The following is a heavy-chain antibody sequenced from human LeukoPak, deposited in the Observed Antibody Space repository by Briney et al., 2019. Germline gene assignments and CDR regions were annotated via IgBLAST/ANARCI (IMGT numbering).Heavy chain of an antibody. CDR1: GFTFSNYA. Sequence: PGGSLRLSCAASGFTFSNYAMHWVRQAPGKWLEWVAVISYDGSNKYYTDSVKGRFTISGDNSKNTLYLQMNSLRAEDTAVYYCAKRPTPSGQLLLGSDYWGQGTLVTVSS. D-gene: IGHD3-22*01. J-gene: IGHJ4*02. CDR3: AKRPTPSGQLLLGSDY. V-gene: IGHV3-30*04. CDR2: ISYDGSNK.